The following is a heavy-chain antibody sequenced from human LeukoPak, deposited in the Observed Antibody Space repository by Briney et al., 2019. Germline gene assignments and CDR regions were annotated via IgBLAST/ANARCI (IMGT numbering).Heavy chain of an antibody. CDR2: INGRGDDT. V-gene: IGHV3-23*01. CDR1: SGFA. Sequence: GGSLRLSCAAFSGFAMSWVRQAPGKRLEWVSAINGRGDDTYYPDSVKGRFTISRDNSNNTLYLQMNSLRADDTAVYYCAKGHMQSSSSFDSWGQGIPVTVSS. CDR3: AKGHMQSSSSFDS. J-gene: IGHJ4*02.